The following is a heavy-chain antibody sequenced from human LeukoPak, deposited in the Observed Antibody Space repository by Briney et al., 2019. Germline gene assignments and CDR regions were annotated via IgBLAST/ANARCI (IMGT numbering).Heavy chain of an antibody. V-gene: IGHV3-11*01. J-gene: IGHJ5*02. CDR1: GFTFSDYY. CDR2: ISSSGNTI. Sequence: GGSLRLSCAASGFTFSDYYMIWIRQAPGKGLDWISYISSSGNTIYYADSVKGRFTISRDNAKNSLYLQMNSLRAEDTAVYYCARDSPPTAWGQGTMVTVSS. CDR3: ARDSPPTA.